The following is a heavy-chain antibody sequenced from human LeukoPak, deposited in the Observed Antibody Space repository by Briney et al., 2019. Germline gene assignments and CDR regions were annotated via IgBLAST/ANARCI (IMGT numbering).Heavy chain of an antibody. J-gene: IGHJ4*02. D-gene: IGHD7-27*01. V-gene: IGHV1-2*02. Sequence: ASVKLSFNASGYTVTGYYMHWVRHPPGHGLEWMGWINPNSGGTNYAQKFQGRVTMTRDKSISTAYMELSRLRSDDTAVYYCAVTGDPGYWGQGTLVTVSS. CDR2: INPNSGGT. CDR3: AVTGDPGY. CDR1: GYTVTGYY.